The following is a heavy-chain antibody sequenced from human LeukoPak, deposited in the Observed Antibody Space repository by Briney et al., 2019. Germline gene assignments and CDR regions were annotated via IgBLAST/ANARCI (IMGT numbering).Heavy chain of an antibody. Sequence: PGGSLRLSCAASGFTFDDYGMSWVRQAPGKGLEWVSGINWNGGSTGYADSVKGRFSISRDNAKNSLYLQMNSLRAEDTALYYCARDEGVWGSYRFDPWGQGTLVTVSS. V-gene: IGHV3-20*04. CDR2: INWNGGST. J-gene: IGHJ5*02. CDR1: GFTFDDYG. D-gene: IGHD3-16*02. CDR3: ARDEGVWGSYRFDP.